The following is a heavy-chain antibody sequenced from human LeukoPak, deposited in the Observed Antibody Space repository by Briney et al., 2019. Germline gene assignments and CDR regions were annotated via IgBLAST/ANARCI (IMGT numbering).Heavy chain of an antibody. Sequence: GASVKVSCKASGYTFTSYYMHWVRQAPGQGLEWMGIISPSGGSTSYAQKFQGRVTMTRDTSTSTVYMELSSLRSEDTAVYYCARAPVAYYYYYGMDVWGQGTTVTVSS. CDR3: ARAPVAYYYYYGMDV. V-gene: IGHV1-46*01. D-gene: IGHD2-15*01. CDR2: ISPSGGST. J-gene: IGHJ6*02. CDR1: GYTFTSYY.